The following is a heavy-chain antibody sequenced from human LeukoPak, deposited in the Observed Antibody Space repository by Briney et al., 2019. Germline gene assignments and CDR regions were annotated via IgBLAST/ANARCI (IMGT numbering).Heavy chain of an antibody. CDR2: IIPIFGTA. Sequence: SVKVSCKASGGTFSSYAISWVRQAPGQGLEWMGGIIPIFGTANYAQKFQGRVTITADESTSTAYMELSSLRSEDTAVYYCARGPTAAAGGTYYYYMDVWGKGTTVTVSS. D-gene: IGHD6-13*01. CDR3: ARGPTAAAGGTYYYYMDV. V-gene: IGHV1-69*13. J-gene: IGHJ6*03. CDR1: GGTFSSYA.